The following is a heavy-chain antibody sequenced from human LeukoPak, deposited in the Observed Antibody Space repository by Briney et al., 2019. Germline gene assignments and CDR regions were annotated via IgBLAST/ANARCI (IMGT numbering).Heavy chain of an antibody. V-gene: IGHV1-69*05. J-gene: IGHJ5*02. CDR3: ARDVHGDYGSGWFDP. CDR1: GGTFNNSA. CDR2: IMPLFGTA. D-gene: IGHD4-17*01. Sequence: SVKVSCKTSGGTFNNSAISWVRQAPGQGLEWLGGIMPLFGTAGYVQKFQGRVTITKDESTRTVYLELTSLTSDDTAVYYCARDVHGDYGSGWFDPWGQGTLVSVSS.